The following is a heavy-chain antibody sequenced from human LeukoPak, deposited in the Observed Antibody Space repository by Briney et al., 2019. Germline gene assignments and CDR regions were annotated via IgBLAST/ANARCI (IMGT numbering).Heavy chain of an antibody. D-gene: IGHD3-10*01. CDR3: ARGHGWFGEYLDY. V-gene: IGHV4-59*01. CDR2: IYYSGST. CDR1: GGSTSSYY. Sequence: SETLSLTCTVSGGSTSSYYWSWIRQPPGKGLEWIGYIYYSGSTNYNPSLKSRVTISVDTSKNQFSLKLSSVTAADTAVYYCARGHGWFGEYLDYWGQGTLVTVSS. J-gene: IGHJ4*02.